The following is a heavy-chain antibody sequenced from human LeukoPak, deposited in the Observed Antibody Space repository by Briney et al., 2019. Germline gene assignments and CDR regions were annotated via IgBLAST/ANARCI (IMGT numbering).Heavy chain of an antibody. D-gene: IGHD5-18*01. CDR2: MNDRGTT. CDR3: ARGGYSYGLDY. V-gene: IGHV4-34*01. J-gene: IGHJ4*02. Sequence: SETLSLTCTVSGGSFSGYYWTWIRQFPGKGLEWIGEMNDRGTTNRNPSLRSRVTMSVDPSQNQFSLKLSSVTAADTAVYYCARGGYSYGLDYWGQGTLVTVSS. CDR1: GGSFSGYY.